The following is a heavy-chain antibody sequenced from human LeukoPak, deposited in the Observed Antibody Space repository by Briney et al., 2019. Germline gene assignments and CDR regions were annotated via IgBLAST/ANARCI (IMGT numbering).Heavy chain of an antibody. J-gene: IGHJ4*02. CDR3: AIPDSSGFYFSIRFDY. Sequence: GGSLRLSCAASGFTFSRYAMSWVRQAPGKGLEWVSVISDSGSDTYYADSVKGRFTISRANSKNTVYPQMNSLRADDTAVYYCAIPDSSGFYFSIRFDYWGQGTLVTVSS. D-gene: IGHD3-22*01. CDR2: ISDSGSDT. CDR1: GFTFSRYA. V-gene: IGHV3-23*01.